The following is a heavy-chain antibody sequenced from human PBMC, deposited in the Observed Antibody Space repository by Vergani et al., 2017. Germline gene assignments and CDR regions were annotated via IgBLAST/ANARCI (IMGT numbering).Heavy chain of an antibody. J-gene: IGHJ4*02. CDR2: ISGSGGIT. Sequence: EVQLLEPGGGLVQPGGSLRLSCAAPGFTFSSYAMSWVRQAPGKGLEWVSAISGSGGITYYADSVKGRFTISRDNSKNTLSLQMNSLTAEDTAIYYCAGPQGTSAYYYGGFDYWGQGILVTVSS. CDR3: AGPQGTSAYYYGGFDY. V-gene: IGHV3-23*01. D-gene: IGHD3-22*01. CDR1: GFTFSSYA.